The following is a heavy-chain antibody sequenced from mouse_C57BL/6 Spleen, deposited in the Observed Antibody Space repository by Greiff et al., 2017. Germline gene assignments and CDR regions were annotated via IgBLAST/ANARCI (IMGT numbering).Heavy chain of an antibody. CDR1: GFNIKNTY. Sequence: EVQLQESVAELVRPGASVKLSCTASGFNIKNTYMHWVKQRPEQGLEWIGRIDPANGNTKYAPKFQGKATITADTSSNTAYLQLSSLTSEDTAIYYCAPTVVATDWYFDVWGTGTTVTVSS. D-gene: IGHD1-1*01. V-gene: IGHV14-3*01. CDR2: IDPANGNT. CDR3: APTVVATDWYFDV. J-gene: IGHJ1*03.